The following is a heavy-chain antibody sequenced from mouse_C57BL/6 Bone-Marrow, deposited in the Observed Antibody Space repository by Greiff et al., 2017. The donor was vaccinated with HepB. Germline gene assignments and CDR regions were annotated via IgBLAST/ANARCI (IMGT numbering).Heavy chain of an antibody. V-gene: IGHV1-82*01. D-gene: IGHD1-1*01. CDR1: GYAFSSSW. Sequence: QVQLKEPGPELVKPGASVKISCKASGYAFSSSWMNWVKQRPGKGLEWIGRIYPGDGDTNYNGKFKGKATLTADNSSSTAYMQRSSLTSEDSAVYCCARGYRSYYAMDYWGQGTSVTVSS. J-gene: IGHJ4*01. CDR2: IYPGDGDT. CDR3: ARGYRSYYAMDY.